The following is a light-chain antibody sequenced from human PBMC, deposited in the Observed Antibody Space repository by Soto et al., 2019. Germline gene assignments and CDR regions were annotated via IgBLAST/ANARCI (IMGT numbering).Light chain of an antibody. CDR2: YDS. CDR1: NIGSES. Sequence: SYELTQPPSVSVAPGKTARITCGGTNIGSESVHWYQQKPGQAPVLVIYYDSDRPSGTPERFSGSNSGNTATLTISSVEAGDEADYYCQVWDSSSDHVVFGGGTQLTVL. V-gene: IGLV3-21*04. CDR3: QVWDSSSDHVV. J-gene: IGLJ2*01.